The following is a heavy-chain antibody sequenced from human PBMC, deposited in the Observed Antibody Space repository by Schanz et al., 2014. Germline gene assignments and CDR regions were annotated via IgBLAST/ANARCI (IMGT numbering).Heavy chain of an antibody. CDR2: MNESHSTI. J-gene: IGHJ4*02. V-gene: IGHV3-23*01. CDR3: AKTLFPGGTQTFGN. CDR1: GFSFSSYA. Sequence: EVQLLESGGGLVEPGGSLRLSCAASGFSFSSYAMGWVRQARGKGLEWVSAMNESHSTIYYADSVRGRFTISRDNAENTLFLQMNSLRAEDTAVYYCAKTLFPGGTQTFGNWGRGTLVTVSS. D-gene: IGHD2-8*02.